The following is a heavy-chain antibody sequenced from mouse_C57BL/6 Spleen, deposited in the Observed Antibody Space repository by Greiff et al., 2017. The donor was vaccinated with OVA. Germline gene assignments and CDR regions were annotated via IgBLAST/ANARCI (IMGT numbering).Heavy chain of an antibody. CDR1: GYSITSGYY. D-gene: IGHD3-3*01. V-gene: IGHV3-6*01. CDR3: ARGGTLFDY. CDR2: ISYDGSN. J-gene: IGHJ2*01. Sequence: DVHLVESGPGLVKPSQSLSLTCSVTGYSITSGYYWNWIRQFPGNKLEWMGYISYDGSNNYNPSLKNRISITRDTSKNQFFLKLNSVTTEDTATYYCARGGTLFDYWGQGTTLTVSS.